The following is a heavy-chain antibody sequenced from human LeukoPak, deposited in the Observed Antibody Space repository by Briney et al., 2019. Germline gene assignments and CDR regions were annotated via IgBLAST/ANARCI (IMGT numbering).Heavy chain of an antibody. CDR2: IIPIFGTA. Sequence: ASVKVSCKASGGTFSSYAISWVRQAPGQGLEWMGGIIPIFGTANYAQKFQSRVTITADESTSTAYMELSSLRSEDTAVYYCATQPFRGRVHGDYVKDYWGQGTLVTVSS. J-gene: IGHJ4*02. CDR3: ATQPFRGRVHGDYVKDY. V-gene: IGHV1-69*13. D-gene: IGHD4-17*01. CDR1: GGTFSSYA.